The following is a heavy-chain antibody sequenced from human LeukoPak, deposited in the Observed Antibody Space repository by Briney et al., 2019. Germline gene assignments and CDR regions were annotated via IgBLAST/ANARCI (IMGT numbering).Heavy chain of an antibody. CDR1: GYTFTSYG. J-gene: IGHJ3*02. D-gene: IGHD3-22*01. V-gene: IGHV1-18*01. CDR2: ISAYNGNT. CDR3: AWCYYDSSGYSGFDI. Sequence: ASVKVSCKASGYTFTSYGISWVRQAPGQGLEWMGWISAYNGNTNYAQKLQGRVTMTTDTSTSTAYMELRSLRSDDTAVYYCAWCYYDSSGYSGFDIWGQGTMVTVSS.